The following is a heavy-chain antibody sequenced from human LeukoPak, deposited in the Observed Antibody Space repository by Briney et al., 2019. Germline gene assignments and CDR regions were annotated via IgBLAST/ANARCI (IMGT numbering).Heavy chain of an antibody. CDR3: ARDRATHYYYYGMDV. CDR2: INWNGGST. CDR1: GFTFSSYS. D-gene: IGHD5-12*01. J-gene: IGHJ6*02. Sequence: PGGSLRLSCAASGFTFSSYSMNWVRQAPGKGLEWVSGINWNGGSTGYADSVKGRFTISRDNAKNSLYLQMNSLRAEDTALYHCARDRATHYYYYGMDVWGQGTTVTVSS. V-gene: IGHV3-20*01.